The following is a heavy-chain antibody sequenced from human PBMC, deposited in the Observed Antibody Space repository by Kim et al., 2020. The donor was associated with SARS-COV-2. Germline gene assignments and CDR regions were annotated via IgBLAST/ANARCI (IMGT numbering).Heavy chain of an antibody. Sequence: SETLSLTCTVSGGSISSSSYYWGWIRQPPGKGLEWIGSIYYSGSTYYNPSLKSRVTISVDTSKNQFSLKLSSVTAADTAVYYCARHGGYSYSIDYWGQGT. CDR3: ARHGGYSYSIDY. J-gene: IGHJ4*02. V-gene: IGHV4-39*01. D-gene: IGHD5-18*01. CDR2: IYYSGST. CDR1: GGSISSSSYY.